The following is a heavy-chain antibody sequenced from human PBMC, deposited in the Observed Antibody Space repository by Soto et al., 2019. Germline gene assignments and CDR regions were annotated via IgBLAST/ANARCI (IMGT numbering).Heavy chain of an antibody. Sequence: KQSQTLSLTCAISGDSVSSNSAAWNWIRQSPSRGLEWLGRTYYRSKWYNDYAVSVKSRITINPDTSKNQFSLQLNSVTPEDTAVYYCARESKRGGAKTGDFDYWGQGTLVTVSS. CDR1: GDSVSSNSAA. CDR3: ARESKRGGAKTGDFDY. CDR2: TYYRSKWYN. V-gene: IGHV6-1*01. D-gene: IGHD7-27*01. J-gene: IGHJ4*02.